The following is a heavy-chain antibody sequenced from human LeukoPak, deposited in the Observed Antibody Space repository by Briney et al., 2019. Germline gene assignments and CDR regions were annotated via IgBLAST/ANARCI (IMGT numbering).Heavy chain of an antibody. J-gene: IGHJ4*02. V-gene: IGHV3-53*01. CDR2: IYSDGST. CDR1: GFNVSSNY. CDR3: ARGPSWGYDILTV. Sequence: GGSLRLSCAASGFNVSSNYMSWVRQAPGKGLEWVSVIYSDGSTYYADSVKGRFTISRDNSKNTLYLQMNSLRAEDTAVYYCARGPSWGYDILTVWGQGTLVTVSS. D-gene: IGHD3-9*01.